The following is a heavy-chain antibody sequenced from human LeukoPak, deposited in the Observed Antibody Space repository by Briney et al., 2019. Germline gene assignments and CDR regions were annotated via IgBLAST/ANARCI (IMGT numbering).Heavy chain of an antibody. V-gene: IGHV4-38-2*02. D-gene: IGHD6-13*01. CDR2: MSHSGST. Sequence: KPSETLSLTCAGSGYSISSDYYWGWIGQPPGKGLEWIGSMSHSGSTYYNPSLRSRVSMALDTSKNQFSLKLSSVTAADTAVYYCARDFPTAFRIAAAANSDAFDIWGQGTMVTVSS. CDR1: GYSISSDYY. J-gene: IGHJ3*02. CDR3: ARDFPTAFRIAAAANSDAFDI.